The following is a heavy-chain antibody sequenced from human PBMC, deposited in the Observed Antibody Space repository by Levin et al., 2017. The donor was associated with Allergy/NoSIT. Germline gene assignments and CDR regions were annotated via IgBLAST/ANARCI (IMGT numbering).Heavy chain of an antibody. J-gene: IGHJ6*02. CDR1: GFTFSSYA. V-gene: IGHV3-30*04. Sequence: GGSLRLSCAASGFTFSSYAMHWVRQAPGKGLEWVAVISYDGSNKYYADSVKGRFTISRDNSKNTLYLQMNSLRAEDTAVYYCARDQDYGMDVWGQGTTVTVSS. CDR3: ARDQDYGMDV. CDR2: ISYDGSNK.